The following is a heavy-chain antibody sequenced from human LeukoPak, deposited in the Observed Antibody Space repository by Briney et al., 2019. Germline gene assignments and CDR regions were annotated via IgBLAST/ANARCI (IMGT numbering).Heavy chain of an antibody. V-gene: IGHV1-2*06. J-gene: IGHJ4*02. Sequence: GASVKVSCKVSGYTLTELSMHWVRQAPGKGLEWMGRINPNSGGTNYAQKFQGRVTMTRDTSISTAYMELSRLRSDDTAVYYCARDPLTDYDFWSGYPYWGQGTLVTVSS. CDR2: INPNSGGT. CDR3: ARDPLTDYDFWSGYPY. D-gene: IGHD3-3*01. CDR1: GYTLTELS.